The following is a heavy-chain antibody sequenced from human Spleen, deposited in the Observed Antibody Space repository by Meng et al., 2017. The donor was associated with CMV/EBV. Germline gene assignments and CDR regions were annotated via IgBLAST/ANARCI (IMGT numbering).Heavy chain of an antibody. V-gene: IGHV1-8*01. CDR2: MNPNTGDT. Sequence: ASVKVSCKASGYTFTTFDINWVRQVTGQGLEWMGWMNPNTGDTGFAQKFQGRVTMTRDTSISTAYMELRSLRSDDTAVYYCARRSSSKGARYYYGMDVWGQGTTVTVSS. D-gene: IGHD6-6*01. CDR3: ARRSSSKGARYYYGMDV. J-gene: IGHJ6*02. CDR1: GYTFTTFD.